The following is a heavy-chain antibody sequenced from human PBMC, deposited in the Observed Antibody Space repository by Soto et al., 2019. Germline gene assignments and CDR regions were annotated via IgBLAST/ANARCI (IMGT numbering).Heavy chain of an antibody. Sequence: QVQLVESGGGVVQPGRSLRLSCAASGFTFSSYAMHWVRQAPGKGLEWVAVISYDGSNKYYADSVKGRFTISRDNSKNTLYLQMNSLRAEDTAVYYCARGSIVATSGDKKTDYWGQGTLVTVSS. CDR1: GFTFSSYA. CDR3: ARGSIVATSGDKKTDY. J-gene: IGHJ4*02. D-gene: IGHD5-12*01. CDR2: ISYDGSNK. V-gene: IGHV3-30-3*01.